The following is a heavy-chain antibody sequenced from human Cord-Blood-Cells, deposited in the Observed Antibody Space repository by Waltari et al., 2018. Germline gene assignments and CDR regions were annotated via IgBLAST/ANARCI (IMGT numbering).Heavy chain of an antibody. J-gene: IGHJ3*02. CDR1: GYSFTSYW. CDR3: AGTLTGDLGDAFDI. CDR2: CDPGDSDT. D-gene: IGHD7-27*01. V-gene: IGHV5-51*03. Sequence: EVQLVQSGAEVKKPGESLKISCKGSGYSFTSYWIGGVRQMPGKGLEWMGICDPGDSDTGYSPAFQGPVTIAADKCISTAYLQWSSLKASDTAMYYCAGTLTGDLGDAFDIWGQGTMVTVSS.